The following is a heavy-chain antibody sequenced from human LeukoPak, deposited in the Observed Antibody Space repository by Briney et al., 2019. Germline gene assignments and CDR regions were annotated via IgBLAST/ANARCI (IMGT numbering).Heavy chain of an antibody. J-gene: IGHJ4*02. CDR3: ARDLEGGYYVSSGFDY. CDR1: GYTFTSND. CDR2: LNPNSGNT. D-gene: IGHD3-22*01. Sequence: VASVKVSCKASGYTFTSNDINWVRQATGQGLEWMGWLNPNSGNTGYAQKFQGRVTITRNTSINTAYMELSSLRSEDTAVYYCARDLEGGYYVSSGFDYWGQGTLVTVSS. V-gene: IGHV1-8*03.